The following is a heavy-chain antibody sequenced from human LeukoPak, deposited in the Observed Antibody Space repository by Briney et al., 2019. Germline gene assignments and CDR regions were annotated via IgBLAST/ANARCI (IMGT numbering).Heavy chain of an antibody. CDR2: VYYSGST. J-gene: IGHJ4*02. D-gene: IGHD2-21*02. CDR1: GGTFSSYY. V-gene: IGHV4-59*01. Sequence: AETLSLTCTASGGTFSSYYWSWIRQPPGKGLEWVVYVYYSGSTNYNPSLKSRVSISVDTSKNQFSLKLSSITAADAAVYYCARDRIGDWVYFDYWGQGTLVTVSS. CDR3: ARDRIGDWVYFDY.